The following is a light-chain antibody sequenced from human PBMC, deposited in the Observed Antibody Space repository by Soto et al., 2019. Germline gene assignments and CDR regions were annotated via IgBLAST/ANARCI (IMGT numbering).Light chain of an antibody. Sequence: EIVMKLSPATVSVTPGERATLSCRASQRVSSSYLAWYQHKPGQAPRLLIYGASSRATGIPDRFSGSGSGTDFTLTISRLEPEDFAVYYCQQYGSSPPIPFGQGTLLEIK. CDR1: QRVSSSY. V-gene: IGKV3-20*01. J-gene: IGKJ5*01. CDR3: QQYGSSPPIP. CDR2: GAS.